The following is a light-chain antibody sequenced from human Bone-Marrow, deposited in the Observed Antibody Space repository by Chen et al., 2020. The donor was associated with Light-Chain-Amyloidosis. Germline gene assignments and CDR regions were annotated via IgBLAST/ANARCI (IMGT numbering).Light chain of an antibody. CDR3: QHYYRTPLFT. Sequence: DIVMTQSPDSLTVTLGDRATINCNSSQSVLYSSNNKNYLAWNHQKPGQPPKLLIYWASTLESGVPDRCSRSDSGTDFTLTSSSLQADDVALYYCQHYYRTPLFTFGPGTKVDIQ. V-gene: IGKV4-1*01. J-gene: IGKJ3*01. CDR2: WAS. CDR1: QSVLYSSNNKNY.